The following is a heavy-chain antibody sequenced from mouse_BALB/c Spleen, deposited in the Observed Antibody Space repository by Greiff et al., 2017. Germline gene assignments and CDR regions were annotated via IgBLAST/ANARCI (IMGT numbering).Heavy chain of an antibody. D-gene: IGHD2-1*01. V-gene: IGHV2-4-1*01. J-gene: IGHJ4*01. CDR3: ARRGYYGNYDYAMDY. Sequence: QVQLQQSGPGLVQPSQSLSITCTVSGFSLTSYGVHWVRQSPGKGLEWLGVIWSGGSTNYNSALMSRLSISKDNSKSQVFLKMNSLQTDDTAMYYCARRGYYGNYDYAMDYWGQGTSVTVSS. CDR1: GFSLTSYG. CDR2: IWSGGST.